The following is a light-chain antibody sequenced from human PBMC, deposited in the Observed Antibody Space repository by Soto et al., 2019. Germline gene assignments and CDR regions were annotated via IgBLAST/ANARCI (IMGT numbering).Light chain of an antibody. CDR2: EVT. Sequence: QSALTQPASVSGSPGQSITISCTGTSSDVGGYNYVSWYQQYPGKAPKLMIYEVTHRPSGVSNRFSGSKSGNTASLTISGLQAEQEPNYSCSSYRSTSVYVFGTGTKFTV. CDR3: SSYRSTSVYV. J-gene: IGLJ1*01. V-gene: IGLV2-14*01. CDR1: SSDVGGYNY.